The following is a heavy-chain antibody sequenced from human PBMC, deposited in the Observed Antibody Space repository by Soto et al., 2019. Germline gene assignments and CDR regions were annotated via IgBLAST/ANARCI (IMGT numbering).Heavy chain of an antibody. CDR1: GASISRAGSY. Sequence: QVQLQESGPGLVKPAQTLSLTCDVSGASISRAGSYWGWIRQLPGQGLEWIGYIYFDGTTYYNPSLKTRDIISADTSRNQFSLSMSFLTAADTAVYFCATRTTVTTFDYWGQGTLVPVSS. CDR2: IYFDGTT. V-gene: IGHV4-31*11. J-gene: IGHJ4*02. CDR3: ATRTTVTTFDY. D-gene: IGHD4-17*01.